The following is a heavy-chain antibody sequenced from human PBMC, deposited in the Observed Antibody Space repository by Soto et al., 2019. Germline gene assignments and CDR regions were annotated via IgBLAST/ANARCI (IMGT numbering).Heavy chain of an antibody. D-gene: IGHD3-22*01. V-gene: IGHV4-59*01. Sequence: PSETLSLTCTVSGGSISSYYWSWIRQPPGKGLEWIGYMYYSGGTNYNPSLKSRVTISVDTSKNQFSLKLSSVTAADTAVYYCGGKNYDSSGYFDYWGQGTLVTVS. CDR2: MYYSGGT. CDR1: GGSISSYY. J-gene: IGHJ4*02. CDR3: GGKNYDSSGYFDY.